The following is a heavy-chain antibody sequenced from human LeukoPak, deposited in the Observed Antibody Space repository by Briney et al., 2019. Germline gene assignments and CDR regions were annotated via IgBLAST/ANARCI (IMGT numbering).Heavy chain of an antibody. CDR3: ARYGFSAVWQGGWHAFDI. CDR1: GYTFTSYY. CDR2: INPTTGDT. J-gene: IGHJ3*02. D-gene: IGHD2-15*01. V-gene: IGHV1-46*01. Sequence: ASVKVSCKASGYTFTSYYMHWVRQAPGQGLEWMGIINPTTGDTTYAQKFQGRLTMTRDMSTSTVYMELSSLTSEDTAMFYCARYGFSAVWQGGWHAFDIWGQGTVVTVSS.